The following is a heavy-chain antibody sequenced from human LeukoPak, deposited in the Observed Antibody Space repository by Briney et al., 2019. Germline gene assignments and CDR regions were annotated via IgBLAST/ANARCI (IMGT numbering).Heavy chain of an antibody. Sequence: GGSLRLSCAASGFTFSDYYMSWIRQAPGKGLEWVSYISSSGSTIYYADSVKGRFTISRDNAKNPLYLQMNSVRAEDTAVYYCARENWQDAFDIWGQGTMVTVSS. CDR3: ARENWQDAFDI. CDR1: GFTFSDYY. CDR2: ISSSGSTI. J-gene: IGHJ3*02. V-gene: IGHV3-11*01.